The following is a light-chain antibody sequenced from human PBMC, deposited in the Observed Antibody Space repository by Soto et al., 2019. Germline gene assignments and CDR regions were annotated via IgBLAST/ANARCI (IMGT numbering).Light chain of an antibody. CDR2: GAS. V-gene: IGKV3-15*01. J-gene: IGKJ1*01. CDR3: QRYKNWPQ. Sequence: EIVMTQSPATLSVSPGERATLCCRASQSVSSNLAWYQQKPGQGPRLLIYGASTRATGILTRFSGSGSGTEFTLTINSLQSEDFAVYCCQRYKNWPQFGQGTKVEIK. CDR1: QSVSSN.